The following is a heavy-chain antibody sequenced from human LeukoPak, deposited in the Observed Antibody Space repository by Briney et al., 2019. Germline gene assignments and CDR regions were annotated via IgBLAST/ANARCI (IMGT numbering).Heavy chain of an antibody. J-gene: IGHJ6*02. V-gene: IGHV4-34*01. CDR3: VRGRGIVDGMDV. CDR2: ITHSGST. Sequence: SETLSLTCAVYGGSFSGYYWNWIRQPPGKGLEWIGEITHSGSTNYNPSLKSRVTISVDASKNQFSLKLSSVTAADTAVYYCVRGRGIVDGMDVWGQGTTVTVSS. D-gene: IGHD1-26*01. CDR1: GGSFSGYY.